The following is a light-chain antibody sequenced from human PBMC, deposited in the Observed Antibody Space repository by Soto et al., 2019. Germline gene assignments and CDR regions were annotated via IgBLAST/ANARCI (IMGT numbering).Light chain of an antibody. Sequence: EIVMTQSPATLSVSPGERATLSCRASQSVSSNLAWYQQKPGQAPRLLIYGASTRATGIPARFSGSGSGTEFTRTISTLKSEDFAVYYCQQYNNWPLTFGGGTKVEIK. CDR1: QSVSSN. CDR2: GAS. J-gene: IGKJ4*01. CDR3: QQYNNWPLT. V-gene: IGKV3-15*01.